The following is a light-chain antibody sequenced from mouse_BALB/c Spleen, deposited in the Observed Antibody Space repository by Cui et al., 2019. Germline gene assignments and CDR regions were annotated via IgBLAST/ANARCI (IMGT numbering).Light chain of an antibody. J-gene: IGKJ2*01. V-gene: IGKV4-78*01. CDR2: STS. CDR3: QQYSGYPYT. Sequence: QIVLTQSPAIMSASPGEKVTMTCSARSSVSSSYLYWYQQTPGSSPKLWIYSTSNLASGVPARFSGSGSGTSYSLTISSMEAEDAATFYCQQYSGYPYTFGGGTKLEIK. CDR1: SSVSSSY.